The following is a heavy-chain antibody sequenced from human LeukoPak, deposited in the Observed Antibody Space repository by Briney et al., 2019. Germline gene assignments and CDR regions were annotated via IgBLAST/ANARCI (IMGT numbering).Heavy chain of an antibody. CDR2: ISTYNGNT. CDR1: GYTFTTYG. J-gene: IGHJ5*02. CDR3: ARKSHVDTAMFDP. Sequence: ASVKVSCKTSGYTFTTYGITWVRQAPGQGLEWMGWISTYNGNTNYAQKFQGRVTMTTDTPTTTVYMELRSLRSDDTAVYYCARKSHVDTAMFDPWGQGTLVTVSS. V-gene: IGHV1-18*01. D-gene: IGHD5-18*01.